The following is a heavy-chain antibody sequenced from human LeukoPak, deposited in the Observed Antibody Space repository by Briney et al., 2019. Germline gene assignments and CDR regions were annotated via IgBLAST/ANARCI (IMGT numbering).Heavy chain of an antibody. Sequence: GGSLRLSCAASGFTFSSYGMHWVRQAPGKGLEWVAVISYDGSNKYYADSVKGRFTISRDNSKNTLYLQMNSLRAEDTAVYYCARDIVVVPAAIYYYYYGMDVWGQGTRVTVSS. CDR3: ARDIVVVPAAIYYYYYGMDV. CDR1: GFTFSSYG. D-gene: IGHD2-2*01. CDR2: ISYDGSNK. J-gene: IGHJ6*02. V-gene: IGHV3-30*03.